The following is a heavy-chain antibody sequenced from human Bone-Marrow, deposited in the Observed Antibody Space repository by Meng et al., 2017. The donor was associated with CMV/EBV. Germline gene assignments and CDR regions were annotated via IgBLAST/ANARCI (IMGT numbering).Heavy chain of an antibody. D-gene: IGHD4-23*01. CDR3: ASVDDYGGNCFDY. CDR2: VYHSGYT. Sequence: GSLRLSCAVSGGSISNSNWWSWARQSPGKGLEWIGGVYHSGYTNYNPYLKSRVTISVARSKNQFSLTLASVTAAATAVYFCASVDDYGGNCFDYWGQGTLVTVSS. CDR1: GGSISNSNW. V-gene: IGHV4-4*01. J-gene: IGHJ4*02.